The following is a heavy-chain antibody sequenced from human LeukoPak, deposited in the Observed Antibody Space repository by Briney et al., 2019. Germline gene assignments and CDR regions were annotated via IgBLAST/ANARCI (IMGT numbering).Heavy chain of an antibody. CDR2: IYYSGIT. D-gene: IGHD6-19*01. V-gene: IGHV4-39*01. CDR3: ACLSGYSSGWYYPFDP. CDR1: GGSISSSSYY. Sequence: SETLSLTCTVSGGSISSSSYYCGLIRQPPGKVLEWIGSIYYSGITYYNPSLKSRVTISVDTSKNQFSLKLSSVTAADTAVYYCACLSGYSSGWYYPFDPWGQGTLVTVSS. J-gene: IGHJ5*02.